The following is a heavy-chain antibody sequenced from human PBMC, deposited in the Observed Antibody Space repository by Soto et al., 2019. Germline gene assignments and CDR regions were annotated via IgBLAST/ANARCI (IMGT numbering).Heavy chain of an antibody. CDR1: GGSISSYY. Sequence: SETLSLTCTVAGGSISSYYWSWIRQPPGKGLEWIGEINHSGSTDYNPSLKSRVTISVDTSKNQFSPKLSSVTAADTAVYYCARGQKLFPVNTPFSAYWGQGTPVPVSS. V-gene: IGHV4-34*01. CDR3: ARGQKLFPVNTPFSAY. J-gene: IGHJ4*02. D-gene: IGHD4-17*01. CDR2: INHSGST.